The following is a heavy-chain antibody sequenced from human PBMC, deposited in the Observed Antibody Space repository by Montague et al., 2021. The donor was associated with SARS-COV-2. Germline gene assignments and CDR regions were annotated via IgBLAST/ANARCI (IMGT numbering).Heavy chain of an antibody. CDR2: IYYTGNT. D-gene: IGHD3-22*01. Sequence: SETRSLTCTVSGGSTTNNIDYWAWIRQPPGKGLEWIGSIYYTGNTYYXXXLKSRVTISVVTSKNHFTLKLSSVTAAETAVYYCARLKRYFDSSGSPSAFDFWGQGTKVTVSS. CDR3: ARLKRYFDSSGSPSAFDF. V-gene: IGHV4-39*02. CDR1: GGSTTNNIDY. J-gene: IGHJ3*01.